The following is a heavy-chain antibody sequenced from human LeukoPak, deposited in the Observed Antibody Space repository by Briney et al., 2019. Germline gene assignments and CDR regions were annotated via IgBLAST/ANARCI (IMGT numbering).Heavy chain of an antibody. CDR1: GGSISSYY. V-gene: IGHV4-59*01. Sequence: PSETLSLTCTVSGGSISSYYWTWIRQPPGKGLEWIGYIYYSGNTNYNPSLKSRVTISVDTSKNQFSLKLSSVTAADTAVYYCARAGVMSTIGRFDYWGQGTLVTVSS. CDR3: ARAGVMSTIGRFDY. J-gene: IGHJ4*02. D-gene: IGHD5-24*01. CDR2: IYYSGNT.